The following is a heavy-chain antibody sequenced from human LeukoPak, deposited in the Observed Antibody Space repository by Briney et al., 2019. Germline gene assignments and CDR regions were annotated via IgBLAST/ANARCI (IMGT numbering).Heavy chain of an antibody. V-gene: IGHV4-34*12. CDR3: ARVKKVDTSIDY. CDR1: GGSFSGYY. Sequence: SETLSLTCAVYGGSFSGYYWGWIRQPPGKGLEWIGSIFYTGSTYYNPSLKSRVTISKDMSKNQFFLKLNFVTAADAAVYFCARVKKVDTSIDYWGQGTLVTVSS. D-gene: IGHD5-18*01. J-gene: IGHJ4*02. CDR2: IFYTGST.